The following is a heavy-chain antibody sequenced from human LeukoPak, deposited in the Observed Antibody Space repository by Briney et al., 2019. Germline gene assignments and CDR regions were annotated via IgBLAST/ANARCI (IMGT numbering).Heavy chain of an antibody. J-gene: IGHJ4*02. D-gene: IGHD2-15*01. Sequence: SETLSLTCTVSGGSISSSSYYWGWIRQPPGKGLEWIGYIYYSGSTNYNPSLKSRVTISVDTSKNQFSLKLSSVTAADTAVYYCARQKYCSGGSCYSFDYWGQGTLVTVSS. CDR3: ARQKYCSGGSCYSFDY. V-gene: IGHV4-61*05. CDR1: GGSISSSSYY. CDR2: IYYSGST.